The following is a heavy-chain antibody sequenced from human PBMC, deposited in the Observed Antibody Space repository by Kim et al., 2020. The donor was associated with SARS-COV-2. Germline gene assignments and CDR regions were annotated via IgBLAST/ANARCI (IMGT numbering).Heavy chain of an antibody. CDR3: AKEENYDSRGYSYYFDY. J-gene: IGHJ4*02. CDR2: ISYDGSNK. CDR1: GFSFSSYG. D-gene: IGHD3-22*01. Sequence: GGSLRLSCAASGFSFSSYGMHWVRQAPGKGLEWVGVISYDGSNKYYGDSVKGRFTISRDNSKNTLYLQMDSLRAEDTAVYYCAKEENYDSRGYSYYFDYWGQGTLVTVSS. V-gene: IGHV3-30*18.